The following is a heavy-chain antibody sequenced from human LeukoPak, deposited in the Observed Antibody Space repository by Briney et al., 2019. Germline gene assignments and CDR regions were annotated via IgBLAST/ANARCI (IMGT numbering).Heavy chain of an antibody. Sequence: PSETLSLTCAVSGYSISSGYYWGWIRQPPGKGLEWIGRIYHSGSTYYNPSLKSRGTISVGTSKNQFSLKLSSVTAADTAVYYCARHLAAPYFDYWGQGTLVTVSS. CDR2: IYHSGST. V-gene: IGHV4-38-2*01. CDR1: GYSISSGYY. J-gene: IGHJ4*02. CDR3: ARHLAAPYFDY. D-gene: IGHD6-6*01.